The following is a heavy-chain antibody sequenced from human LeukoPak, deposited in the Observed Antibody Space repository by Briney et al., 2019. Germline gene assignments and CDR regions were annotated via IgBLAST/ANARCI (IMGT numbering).Heavy chain of an antibody. CDR2: INPNSGGT. V-gene: IGHV1-2*02. Sequence: ASVKVSCKASGYTFTGYYMHWVRQAPGQGLEWMGWINPNSGGTNYAQKFQGRVTMTRDTSISTAYMELSRLRSDDTAVYYCARVVGVTDWYFDLWGRGTLVTVSS. D-gene: IGHD1-26*01. CDR1: GYTFTGYY. CDR3: ARVVGVTDWYFDL. J-gene: IGHJ2*01.